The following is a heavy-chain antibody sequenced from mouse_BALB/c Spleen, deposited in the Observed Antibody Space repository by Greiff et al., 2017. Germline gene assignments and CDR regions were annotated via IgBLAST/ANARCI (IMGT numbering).Heavy chain of an antibody. Sequence: EVQLVESGPGLVKPSQSLSLTCSVTGYSITSGYYWNWIRQFPGKKLEWMGYISYDGSNNYNPSLKNRISITRDTSKNQFFLKLNSVTTEDTATYYCARGGYGSSFWFAYWGQGTLVTVSA. CDR1: GYSITSGYY. V-gene: IGHV3-6*02. CDR2: ISYDGSN. J-gene: IGHJ3*01. D-gene: IGHD1-1*01. CDR3: ARGGYGSSFWFAY.